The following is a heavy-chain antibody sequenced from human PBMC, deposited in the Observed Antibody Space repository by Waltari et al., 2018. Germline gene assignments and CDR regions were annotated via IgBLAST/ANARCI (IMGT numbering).Heavy chain of an antibody. CDR1: GFTFSSYA. Sequence: EVQLLESGGGLVQPGGSLRLSCAASGFTFSSYAMSWVRQAPGKGLEWVSAISGSGGSTNYADSVKGRFTISRDKSKNTLYLQMNSLRAEDTAVYYWAEVGGDIVVVPAAIFNWFDPWGQGTLVTVSS. CDR3: AEVGGDIVVVPAAIFNWFDP. CDR2: ISGSGGST. V-gene: IGHV3-23*01. D-gene: IGHD2-2*01. J-gene: IGHJ5*02.